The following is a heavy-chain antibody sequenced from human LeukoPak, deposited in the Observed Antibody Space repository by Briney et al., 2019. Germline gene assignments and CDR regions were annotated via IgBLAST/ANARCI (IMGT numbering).Heavy chain of an antibody. CDR3: SREAYSSRPLHGFDP. Sequence: SETLSLTCTVSGGSISSGSYYWSWIRQPAGKGLEWIGRIYTSGSTNYNPSLKSRVTISVDTSKNQFSLKLSSVTAADTAVYYCSREAYSSRPLHGFDPWGQGTLVTVSS. J-gene: IGHJ5*02. D-gene: IGHD6-13*01. CDR2: IYTSGST. V-gene: IGHV4-61*02. CDR1: GGSISSGSYY.